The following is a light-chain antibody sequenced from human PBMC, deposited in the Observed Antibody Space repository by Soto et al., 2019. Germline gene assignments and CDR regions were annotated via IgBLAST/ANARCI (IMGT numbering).Light chain of an antibody. CDR2: DVS. V-gene: IGLV2-11*01. CDR3: CSYAGSPRYV. J-gene: IGLJ1*01. CDR1: SSDVGGYNY. Sequence: QSALTQPRSVSGSPGQSVTISCTGTSSDVGGYNYVSWYQQHPGKAPKVMIYDVSERPSGVPDRFSGSKSGNTASLTISGLHAEDEADYYCCSYAGSPRYVLGTGTKLIVL.